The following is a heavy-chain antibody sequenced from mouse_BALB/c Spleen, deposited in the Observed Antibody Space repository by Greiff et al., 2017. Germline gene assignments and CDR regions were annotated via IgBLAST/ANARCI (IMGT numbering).Heavy chain of an antibody. V-gene: IGHV1-77*01. Sequence: VQRVESGPELVKPGASVKMSCKASGYTFTDYVISWVKQRTGQGLEWIGEIYPGSGSTYYNEKFKGKATLTADKSSNTAYMQLSSLTSEDSAVYFCARWGTTAYYLDYWGQGTTLTVSS. D-gene: IGHD1-2*01. CDR2: IYPGSGST. CDR1: GYTFTDYV. CDR3: ARWGTTAYYLDY. J-gene: IGHJ2*01.